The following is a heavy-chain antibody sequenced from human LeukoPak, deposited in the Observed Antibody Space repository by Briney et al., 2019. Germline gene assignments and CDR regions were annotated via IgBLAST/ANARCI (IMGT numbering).Heavy chain of an antibody. D-gene: IGHD2-2*01. CDR1: GYTFTGYY. J-gene: IGHJ4*02. Sequence: GASVKVSCMASGYTFTGYYVHWVRQAPGQGLEWMGWINPNSGGTNYAQKFQGRVTMSRDTSISTAYMELSRLRSDDTAVYYCARGLRGSPAFDYWGQGTLVTVSS. V-gene: IGHV1-2*02. CDR3: ARGLRGSPAFDY. CDR2: INPNSGGT.